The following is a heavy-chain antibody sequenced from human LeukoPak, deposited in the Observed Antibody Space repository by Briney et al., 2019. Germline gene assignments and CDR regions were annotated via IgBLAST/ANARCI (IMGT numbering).Heavy chain of an antibody. CDR3: AAYCGGDCYSVFDY. D-gene: IGHD2-21*02. CDR1: GGSISSYY. J-gene: IGHJ4*02. Sequence: SETLSLTCTVSGGSISSYYWSWIWQPPGKGLEWIGYIYYSGSTNYNPSLKSRVTISVDTSKNQFSLKLSSVTAADTAVYYCAAYCGGDCYSVFDYWGQGTLVTVSS. CDR2: IYYSGST. V-gene: IGHV4-59*08.